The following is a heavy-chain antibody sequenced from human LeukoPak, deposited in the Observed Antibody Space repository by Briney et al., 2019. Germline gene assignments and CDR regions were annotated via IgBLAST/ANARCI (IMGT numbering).Heavy chain of an antibody. D-gene: IGHD5-24*01. J-gene: IGHJ4*02. CDR3: AKALRDGYNSY. CDR2: IYSGGST. Sequence: GGSLRLSCAASGFTVSSNYMSWVRQAPGKGLEWVSVIYSGGSTYYADSVKGRFTISRDNSKNTLYLQMNSLRAEDTAVYYCAKALRDGYNSYWGQGTLVTVSS. CDR1: GFTVSSNY. V-gene: IGHV3-66*01.